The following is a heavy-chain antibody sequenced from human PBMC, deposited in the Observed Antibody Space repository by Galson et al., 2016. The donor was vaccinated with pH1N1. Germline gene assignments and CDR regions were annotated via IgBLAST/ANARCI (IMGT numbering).Heavy chain of an antibody. Sequence: SETLSLTCVVSGGPITNSDYYWGWIRQPPGKGLDWITAIYYTGNTYYNPSLKSRVSISVDTSKNQFSLNVTSVTAADTAIYYCARIYYGEYIDFWGQGILATVSS. CDR3: ARIYYGEYIDF. J-gene: IGHJ4*02. CDR1: GGPITNSDYY. CDR2: IYYTGNT. V-gene: IGHV4-39*07. D-gene: IGHD4-17*01.